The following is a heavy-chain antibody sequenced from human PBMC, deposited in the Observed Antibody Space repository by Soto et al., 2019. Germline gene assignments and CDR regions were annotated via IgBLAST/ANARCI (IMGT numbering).Heavy chain of an antibody. Sequence: PRGSLRIGCGASGFTFSNYYMNWIRQAPGKGLEWVSYISSTGRTIYYADSVKGRFTVSRDNAQDSLSLKLNSLRVEDTAVYYCERPYSSGWEFEYWGQGTQVTV. V-gene: IGHV3-11*01. D-gene: IGHD6-19*01. CDR1: GFTFSNYY. CDR2: ISSTGRTI. CDR3: ERPYSSGWEFEY. J-gene: IGHJ4*02.